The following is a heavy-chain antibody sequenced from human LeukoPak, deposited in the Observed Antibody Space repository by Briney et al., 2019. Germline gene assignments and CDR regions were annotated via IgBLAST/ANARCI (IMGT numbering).Heavy chain of an antibody. V-gene: IGHV3-23*01. Sequence: GGSLRLSCATSGFTFSSYVMSWVRQAPGKGLEWVSAISGSGGSTSYADSVKGRFTISRDNSKNTLYLQMNSLRAEDTAVYYCAKDRVRLHDAFDIWGQGTMVTVSS. D-gene: IGHD5-24*01. CDR3: AKDRVRLHDAFDI. J-gene: IGHJ3*02. CDR2: ISGSGGST. CDR1: GFTFSSYV.